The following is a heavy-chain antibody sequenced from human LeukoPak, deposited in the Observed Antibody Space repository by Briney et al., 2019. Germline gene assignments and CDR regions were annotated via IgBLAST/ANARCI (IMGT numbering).Heavy chain of an antibody. D-gene: IGHD2-2*01. Sequence: GGSLRLSCAASGFTFSNYGMHWVRQAPGKGLEWVAFIRYDGSNKYYADSVKGRLTISRDNSKNTLYLQMNSLRAEDTVVYYCAKAGVVVPGAYFDYWGQGTLVTVSS. J-gene: IGHJ4*02. CDR1: GFTFSNYG. V-gene: IGHV3-30*02. CDR3: AKAGVVVPGAYFDY. CDR2: IRYDGSNK.